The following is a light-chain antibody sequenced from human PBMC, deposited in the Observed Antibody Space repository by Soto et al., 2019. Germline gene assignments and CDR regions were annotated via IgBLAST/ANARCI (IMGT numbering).Light chain of an antibody. V-gene: IGLV1-51*01. Sequence: QSVLTQPPSVSAAPGQTVTISCSGSRSNIGNNYVSWYQQLPGTAPKLLIYDNNKRPSGIPDRFSGSKSGTSATLGITGLQTGDEADYYCGTWGSSLNAGVFGGGTKLTVL. CDR2: DNN. CDR3: GTWGSSLNAGV. CDR1: RSNIGNNY. J-gene: IGLJ2*01.